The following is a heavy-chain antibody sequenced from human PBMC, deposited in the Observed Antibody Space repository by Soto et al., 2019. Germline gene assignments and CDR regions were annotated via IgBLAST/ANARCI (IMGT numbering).Heavy chain of an antibody. Sequence: EVQLVKTGGGLIQPGGSLRLSCAASGFTVSSNYMSWVRQAPGKGLEWVSVIYSGGSTYYADSVKGRFTISRDNSKNTLYLQMNSLRAEDTAVYYCARDQDWYCSSTSCPGRNYYYGMDVWGQGTTVTVSS. CDR2: IYSGGST. V-gene: IGHV3-53*02. CDR1: GFTVSSNY. J-gene: IGHJ6*02. D-gene: IGHD2-2*01. CDR3: ARDQDWYCSSTSCPGRNYYYGMDV.